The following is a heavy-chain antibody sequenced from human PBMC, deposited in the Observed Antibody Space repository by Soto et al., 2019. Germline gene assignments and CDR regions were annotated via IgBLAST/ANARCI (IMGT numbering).Heavy chain of an antibody. J-gene: IGHJ6*02. CDR3: GMVDNYVTPTPQDV. V-gene: IGHV1-18*01. CDR1: GYIFVNYG. D-gene: IGHD3-16*01. CDR2: ISPYTGNT. Sequence: QVQLVQSGDEVKKPGASVKVSCKASGYIFVNYGIAWVRQAPGQGLEWMGWISPYTGNTHSATKIQGRLTMTTDTSTSTDYMDLGSLTSDDTAVYYCGMVDNYVTPTPQDVWGHGTTVTVSS.